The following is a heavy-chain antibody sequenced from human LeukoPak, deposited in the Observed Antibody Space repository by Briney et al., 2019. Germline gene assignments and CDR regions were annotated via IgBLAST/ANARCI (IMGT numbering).Heavy chain of an antibody. V-gene: IGHV3-23*01. CDR3: AKAAIKYYYDSSGYYPV. J-gene: IGHJ6*04. Sequence: GGSLRLSCAASGFTFNSYAMSWVRQAPGKGLEWVSAISGSGGSTYYADSVKGRFTISRDNSKNTLYLQMNSLRAEDTAVYYCAKAAIKYYYDSSGYYPVWGKGTTVTVSS. D-gene: IGHD3-22*01. CDR1: GFTFNSYA. CDR2: ISGSGGST.